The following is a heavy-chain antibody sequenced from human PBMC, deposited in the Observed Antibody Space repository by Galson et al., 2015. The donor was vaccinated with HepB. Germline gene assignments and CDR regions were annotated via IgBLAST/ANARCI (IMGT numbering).Heavy chain of an antibody. J-gene: IGHJ6*02. Sequence: SVKVSCKASGSTFTSYDINWVRQATGQGLEWMGWMNPNSGNTGYAQKFQGRVTMTRNTSISTAYMELSSLRSEDTAVYYCASGGYYYDSSGYKDYYYGMDVWGQGTTVTVSS. CDR2: MNPNSGNT. CDR3: ASGGYYYDSSGYKDYYYGMDV. D-gene: IGHD3-22*01. CDR1: GSTFTSYD. V-gene: IGHV1-8*01.